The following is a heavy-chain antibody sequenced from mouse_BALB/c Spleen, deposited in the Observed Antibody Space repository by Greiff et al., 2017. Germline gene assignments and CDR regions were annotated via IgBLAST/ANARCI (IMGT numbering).Heavy chain of an antibody. CDR2: VNPNNGGT. CDR3: AREEDGYSFAY. Sequence: VHVKQSGPELVKPGASVKVSCKASGYAFTGYYMHWVKQSHGKSLEWIGRVNPNNGGTSYNQKFKGKAILTVDKSSSTAYMELRSLTSEDSAVYYCAREEDGYSFAYWGQGTLVTVSA. CDR1: GYAFTGYY. J-gene: IGHJ3*01. D-gene: IGHD2-3*01. V-gene: IGHV1-26*01.